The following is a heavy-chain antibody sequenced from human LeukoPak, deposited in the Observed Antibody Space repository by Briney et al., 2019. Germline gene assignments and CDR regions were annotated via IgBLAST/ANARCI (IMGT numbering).Heavy chain of an antibody. CDR1: GFTFSSYA. J-gene: IGHJ4*02. D-gene: IGHD3-3*01. V-gene: IGHV3-23*01. CDR3: ARDWRDYFDY. Sequence: GGALRLSCASSGFTFSSYAMSWVCTAPGKGLEWVSAISGSGGSTYYADSVKGQFTISRDNSKNTLYLQMNGLRAEDTAVYYCARDWRDYFDYWGQGTLVTVSS. CDR2: ISGSGGST.